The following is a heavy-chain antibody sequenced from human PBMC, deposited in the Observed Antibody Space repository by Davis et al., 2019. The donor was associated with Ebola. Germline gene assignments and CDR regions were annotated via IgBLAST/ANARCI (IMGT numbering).Heavy chain of an antibody. CDR3: ARDSVSHYYYMDV. D-gene: IGHD5/OR15-5a*01. J-gene: IGHJ6*03. CDR2: IIPIFGTA. V-gene: IGHV1-69*05. CDR1: GGTFSSYA. Sequence: SVKVSCKASGGTFSSYAISWVRQAPGQGLEWMGGIIPIFGTANYAQKFQGRVTMTTDTSTSTAYMELRSLRSDDTAVYYCARDSVSHYYYMDVWGKGTTVTVSS.